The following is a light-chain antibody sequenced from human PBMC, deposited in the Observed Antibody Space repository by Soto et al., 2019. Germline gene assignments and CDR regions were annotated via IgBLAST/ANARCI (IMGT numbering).Light chain of an antibody. CDR1: QSISSW. V-gene: IGKV1-5*03. Sequence: DIQMTRSPSTLSASVGDRVTITCRASQSISSWLAWYQQKPGKAPKLLIYKASSLESGVPSRFSGSGSGTEFTLAISSLQPDDFATYYCQQYNSHSYNFGQGTKLEIK. J-gene: IGKJ2*01. CDR2: KAS. CDR3: QQYNSHSYN.